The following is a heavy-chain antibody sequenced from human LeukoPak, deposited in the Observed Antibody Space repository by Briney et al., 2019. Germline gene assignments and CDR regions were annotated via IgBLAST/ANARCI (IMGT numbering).Heavy chain of an antibody. Sequence: ASVKVSCKASGYTFTSYGISWGRQAPGQGLEWMGGINPNSGGTNYAQKFQGRVTMTRDTSISAVYMELSRLRSDDTAVYYCARDGTGVYNLVQYWGQGTLVTVSS. D-gene: IGHD5-24*01. CDR2: INPNSGGT. J-gene: IGHJ4*02. CDR3: ARDGTGVYNLVQY. V-gene: IGHV1-2*02. CDR1: GYTFTSYG.